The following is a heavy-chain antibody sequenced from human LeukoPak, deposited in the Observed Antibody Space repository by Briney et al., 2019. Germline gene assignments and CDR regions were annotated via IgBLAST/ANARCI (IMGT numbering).Heavy chain of an antibody. CDR1: GFTFSGSW. CDR2: INQDGSEK. V-gene: IGHV3-7*05. D-gene: IGHD5-18*01. J-gene: IGHJ4*02. Sequence: GGSLRLSCAASGFTFSGSWMSWVRRAPGTGLEWVANINQDGSEKHYVDSVKGRFTISRDNAYNSLYLQMNSLRAEDTAVYCCALGYRYGHFFDYWGQGTLVTVSS. CDR3: ALGYRYGHFFDY.